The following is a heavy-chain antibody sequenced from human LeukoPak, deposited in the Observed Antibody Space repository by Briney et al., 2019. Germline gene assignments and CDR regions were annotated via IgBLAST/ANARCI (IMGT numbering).Heavy chain of an antibody. CDR1: GYTFTTYG. CDR2: INPNSGGT. V-gene: IGHV1-2*02. D-gene: IGHD6-6*01. Sequence: ASVKVSCKASGYTFTTYGISWVRQLRQAPGQGLEWMGWINPNSGGTNYAQKFQGRVTMTRDTSISTAYMELSRLRSDDTAVYYCARKSGRSIYYMDVWGKGTTVTVSS. J-gene: IGHJ6*03. CDR3: ARKSGRSIYYMDV.